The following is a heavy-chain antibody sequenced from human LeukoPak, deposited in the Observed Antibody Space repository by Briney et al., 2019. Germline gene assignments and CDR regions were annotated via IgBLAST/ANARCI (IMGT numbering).Heavy chain of an antibody. CDR3: ARDRPRYYGSGSYYG. J-gene: IGHJ4*02. D-gene: IGHD3-10*01. V-gene: IGHV1-69*05. CDR2: IIPIFGTA. CDR1: GGTFSSYA. Sequence: SVKVSCKASGGTFSSYAISWVRQAPGQGLEWMGGIIPIFGTANYAQKFQGRVTITTDESTSTAYMELSSLRSDDTAVYYCARDRPRYYGSGSYYGWGQGTLVTVSS.